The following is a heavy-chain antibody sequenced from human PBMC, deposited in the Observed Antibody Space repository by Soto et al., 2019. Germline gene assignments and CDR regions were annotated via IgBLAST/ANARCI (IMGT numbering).Heavy chain of an antibody. CDR2: IYYSGST. D-gene: IGHD4-17*01. CDR1: GGSISSSSYY. CDR3: ARLTRSYGDYGGSIGY. V-gene: IGHV4-39*01. J-gene: IGHJ4*02. Sequence: SETLSLTCTVSGGSISSSSYYWGWIRQPPGKGLEWIGSIYYSGSTYYNPSLKSRVTISVDTSKNQFSLKLSSVTAADTAVYYCARLTRSYGDYGGSIGYWGQGTLVTVSS.